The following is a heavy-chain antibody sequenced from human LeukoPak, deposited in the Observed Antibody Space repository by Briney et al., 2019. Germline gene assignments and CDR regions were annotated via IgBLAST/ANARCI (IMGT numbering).Heavy chain of an antibody. D-gene: IGHD3-10*01. J-gene: IGHJ4*02. CDR2: ISGSSNTI. CDR3: ARDAGSYHFDY. V-gene: IGHV3-48*01. CDR1: GFTFSSYS. Sequence: PGGSLRLSCAASGFTFSSYSMNWVRQAPGKGLEWVSYISGSSNTIYYADSVKGRFTISRDDAKNSLYLQMNSLRADDTAVYYCARDAGSYHFDYWGQGTLVTVSS.